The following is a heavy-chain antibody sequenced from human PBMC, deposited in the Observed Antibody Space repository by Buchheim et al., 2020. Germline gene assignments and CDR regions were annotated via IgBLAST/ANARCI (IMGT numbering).Heavy chain of an antibody. CDR1: GFTFSSNY. J-gene: IGHJ4*02. CDR3: AWAWDDSSGFDY. D-gene: IGHD3-22*01. Sequence: EVQLVESGGGLVQPGGSLRLSCAASGFTFSSNYMSWVRQAPGKGLEWVSVIYSGGSTYYEDYVKGRFTISRDNSKNKPYLQMNSLRAEDTAVYYCAWAWDDSSGFDYWGQGTL. V-gene: IGHV3-66*01. CDR2: IYSGGST.